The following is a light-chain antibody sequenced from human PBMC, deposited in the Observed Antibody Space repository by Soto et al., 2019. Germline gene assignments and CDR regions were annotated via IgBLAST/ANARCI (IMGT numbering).Light chain of an antibody. V-gene: IGKV1-6*01. CDR2: AAS. CDR1: QAIRTA. CDR3: LLDFRYFWA. J-gene: IGKJ1*01. Sequence: TQSPSSLSASVGDRVTITCRASQAIRTALGWYQQRPGKVPKLLIYAASTLQSGVPSRFSGSGSGTDFTLTISSLQPEDFATYYCLLDFRYFWAFGQGTKVDI.